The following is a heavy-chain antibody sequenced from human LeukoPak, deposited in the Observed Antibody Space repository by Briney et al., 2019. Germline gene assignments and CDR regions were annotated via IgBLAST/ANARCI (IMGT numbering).Heavy chain of an antibody. Sequence: SQTLSPTCTVSGDSISDGDYYWSWIRQPPGKGLEWLGYIYYSGGTYYNPSLKSRLTISVDTSRNQFSLKLSSVTAADTAVYYCARAWTSAGRFDFWGQGTLVPVSS. V-gene: IGHV4-30-4*01. CDR1: GDSISDGDYY. CDR3: ARAWTSAGRFDF. CDR2: IYYSGGT. J-gene: IGHJ4*02. D-gene: IGHD6-13*01.